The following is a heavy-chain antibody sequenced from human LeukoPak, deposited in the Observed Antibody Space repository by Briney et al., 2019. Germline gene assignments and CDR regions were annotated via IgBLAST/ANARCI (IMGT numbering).Heavy chain of an antibody. CDR3: ARGSTRSGWYVSFDY. J-gene: IGHJ4*02. CDR2: INHSGST. Sequence: SETLSLTCAVYGGSFSGYYWSWIRQPPGKGLEWIGEINHSGSTNYNPSLKSRVTISVDTSKNQFSLKLSSVTAADTAVYYCARGSTRSGWYVSFDYWGQGTLVTVSS. CDR1: GGSFSGYY. D-gene: IGHD6-19*01. V-gene: IGHV4-34*01.